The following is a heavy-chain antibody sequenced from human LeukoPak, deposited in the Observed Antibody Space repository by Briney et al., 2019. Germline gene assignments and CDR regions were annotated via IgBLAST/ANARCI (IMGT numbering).Heavy chain of an antibody. J-gene: IGHJ4*02. CDR3: ASTRRAAVAGRFDS. CDR2: IYHSGNT. Sequence: PSETLSLTCTVSGGSISRYYWSWIRQPPGKGLEWIGYIYHSGNTNYSPSLESRVTMSVDESKNQFSLRVHFVSAADTAVYYCASTRRAAVAGRFDSWGQGTLVTVSS. CDR1: GGSISRYY. V-gene: IGHV4-4*09. D-gene: IGHD6-19*01.